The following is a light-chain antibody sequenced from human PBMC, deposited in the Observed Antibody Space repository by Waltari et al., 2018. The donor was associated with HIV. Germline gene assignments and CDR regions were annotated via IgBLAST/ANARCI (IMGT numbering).Light chain of an antibody. Sequence: QSALTQPASVSGSPAQSITISCTGTSITLGGSNYVSWYQQHPGKAPKLMIYEVSNRPSGVSNRFSGSKSGNTASLTISGLQAEDEADYYCSSYTSSKTRVFGGGTKLTVL. CDR3: SSYTSSKTRV. CDR2: EVS. J-gene: IGLJ2*01. CDR1: SITLGGSNY. V-gene: IGLV2-14*01.